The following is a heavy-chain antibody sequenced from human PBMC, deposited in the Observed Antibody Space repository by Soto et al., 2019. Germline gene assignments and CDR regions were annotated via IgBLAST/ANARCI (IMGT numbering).Heavy chain of an antibody. V-gene: IGHV3-23*01. J-gene: IGHJ4*02. CDR2: ISYNGGGT. D-gene: IGHD3-22*01. CDR1: GFTFSKYA. CDR3: ADIGGYDPVGGAY. Sequence: GGSLRLSCAASGFTFSKYAMTWARQAPGKGLEWVSAISYNGGGTYYVDSVKGRFTVSRDNAKNSLYLQMNSLRAEDTAVYYWADIGGYDPVGGAYWGQGALVPVSS.